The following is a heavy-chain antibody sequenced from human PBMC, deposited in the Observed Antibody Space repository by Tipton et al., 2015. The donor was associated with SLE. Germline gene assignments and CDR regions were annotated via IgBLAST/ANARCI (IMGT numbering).Heavy chain of an antibody. J-gene: IGHJ4*02. Sequence: SLRLSCAASGFSFSSSWMHWVRQAPGKGLVWVSRINSDGSSPTYADSVKGRFTLSRDNAKNTLYLQMNSLRAEDTAVYYCVSPFDLGYWGQGTLVTVSS. CDR3: VSPFDLGY. V-gene: IGHV3-74*01. D-gene: IGHD3-3*02. CDR1: GFSFSSSW. CDR2: INSDGSSP.